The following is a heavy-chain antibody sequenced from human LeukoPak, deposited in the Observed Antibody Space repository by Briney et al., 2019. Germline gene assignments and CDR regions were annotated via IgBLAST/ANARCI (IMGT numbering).Heavy chain of an antibody. CDR1: GFTFSSYA. V-gene: IGHV3-21*01. CDR3: ARSLLDVTFGGVISRNAFDI. Sequence: GGSLRLSCAASGFTFSSYAMNWVRQAPGKGLEWVSSISSSSSYIYYADSVKGRFTISRDNAKNSLYLQMNSLRAEDTAVYYCARSLLDVTFGGVISRNAFDIWGQGTMVTVSS. J-gene: IGHJ3*02. D-gene: IGHD3-16*02. CDR2: ISSSSSYI.